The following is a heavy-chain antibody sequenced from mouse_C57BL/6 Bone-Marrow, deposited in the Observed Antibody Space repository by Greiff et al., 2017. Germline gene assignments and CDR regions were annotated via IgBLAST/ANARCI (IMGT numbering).Heavy chain of an antibody. J-gene: IGHJ3*01. Sequence: VQLQQPGAELVKPGASVKLSCKASGYTFTSYWMQWVKQRPGQGLEWIGEFDPSDSYTNYNQKFKGKATLTVDTSSSTAYMQLSSLTSEDSAVYYCARGDYSSFAYWGQGTLVTVSA. CDR3: ARGDYSSFAY. D-gene: IGHD2-12*01. V-gene: IGHV1-50*01. CDR1: GYTFTSYW. CDR2: FDPSDSYT.